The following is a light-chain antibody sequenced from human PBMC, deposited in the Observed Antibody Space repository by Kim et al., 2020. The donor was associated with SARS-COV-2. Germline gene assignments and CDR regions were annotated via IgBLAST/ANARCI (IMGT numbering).Light chain of an antibody. Sequence: EIVLTQSPGTLSLSPGERATLSCRASQFVTSSYFAWYQQKPGQPPRLLIHNVINRATGIPDRFSGSGSGTDFTLTISRLEPEDFAVYYCQQYHSPLTFGGGTKVDIK. V-gene: IGKV3-20*01. J-gene: IGKJ4*01. CDR3: QQYHSPLT. CDR2: NVI. CDR1: QFVTSSY.